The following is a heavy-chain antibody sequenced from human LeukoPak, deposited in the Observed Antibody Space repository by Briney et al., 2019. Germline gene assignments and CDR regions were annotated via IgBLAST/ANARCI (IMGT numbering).Heavy chain of an antibody. CDR3: ARDHVIVAADSDY. CDR2: ISSDNGNT. V-gene: IGHV1-18*01. CDR1: GYTFASYG. J-gene: IGHJ4*02. D-gene: IGHD2-15*01. Sequence: GASVKVSCKASGYTFASYGVSWVRQAPGQGLEWMGWISSDNGNTNYAQKFHGRVTLTTDTSTRTAYMELRSLRSGDTAVHYCARDHVIVAADSDYWGQGTLVTVSS.